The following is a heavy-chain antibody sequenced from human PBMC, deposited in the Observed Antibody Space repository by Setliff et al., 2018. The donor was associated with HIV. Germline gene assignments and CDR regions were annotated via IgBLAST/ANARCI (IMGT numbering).Heavy chain of an antibody. V-gene: IGHV1-18*01. D-gene: IGHD2-15*01. CDR2: ISVYNGNT. J-gene: IGHJ3*02. Sequence: ASVKVSCKASGYTFNTYAISWVRQAPGQGLEWMGWISVYNGNTKYAQKLQGRVTMTTDTSTSTAYMELRTLRSDDTAVYYCAREAANYAFDIWGQGTMVTVSS. CDR1: GYTFNTYA. CDR3: AREAANYAFDI.